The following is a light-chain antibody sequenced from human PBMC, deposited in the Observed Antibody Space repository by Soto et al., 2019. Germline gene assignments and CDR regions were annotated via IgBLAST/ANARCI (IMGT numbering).Light chain of an antibody. CDR3: TSFTISSTWV. V-gene: IGLV2-14*03. Sequence: QSVLTQPASVSGSPGQSITISCTGTSSDVGGYNYVSWFQQHPGKAPKLKIYEVSNRPSGVSNRFSGSKSGYTASLTISELQAEDEADYYCTSFTISSTWVFGGGTK. CDR2: EVS. CDR1: SSDVGGYNY. J-gene: IGLJ3*02.